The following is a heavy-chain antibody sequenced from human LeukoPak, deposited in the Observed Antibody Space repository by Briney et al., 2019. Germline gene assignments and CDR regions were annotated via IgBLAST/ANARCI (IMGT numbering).Heavy chain of an antibody. CDR2: IYYSGST. J-gene: IGHJ4*02. CDR3: ARVRRRDGYIHFDY. V-gene: IGHV4-59*01. Sequence: SETLSLTCTVSGGSMSSYYWSWIRQPPGKGLEWIGYIYYSGSTDYTPSLKSRVTISVDTSKKQFSLKLTSVTAADTAVYYCARVRRRDGYIHFDYWGQGTLVTVSS. D-gene: IGHD5-24*01. CDR1: GGSMSSYY.